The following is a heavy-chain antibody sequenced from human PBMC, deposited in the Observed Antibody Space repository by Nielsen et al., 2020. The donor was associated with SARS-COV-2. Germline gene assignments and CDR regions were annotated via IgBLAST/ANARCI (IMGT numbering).Heavy chain of an antibody. J-gene: IGHJ2*01. CDR3: ARGVWGRLQDGIWWYFDL. V-gene: IGHV3-48*02. CDR2: ISSSSSTI. Sequence: WIRQPPGKGLEWVSYISSSSSTIYYADSVKGRFTISRDNAKNSLYLQMNSLRDEDTAVYYCARGVWGRLQDGIWWYFDLWGRGTLVTVSS. D-gene: IGHD3-16*01.